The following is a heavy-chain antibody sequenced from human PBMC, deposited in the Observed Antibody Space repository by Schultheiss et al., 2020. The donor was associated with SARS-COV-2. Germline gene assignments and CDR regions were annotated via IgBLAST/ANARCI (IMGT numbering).Heavy chain of an antibody. D-gene: IGHD1-14*01. Sequence: GESLKISCAASGFTFSSYGMHWVRQAPGKGLEWVAVISYDGSNKYYADSVKGRFTISRDNSKNTLYLQMNSLRAEDTAVYYCARLDSGPEPYYYYYGMDVWGQGTTVTVSS. J-gene: IGHJ6*02. V-gene: IGHV3-30*03. CDR2: ISYDGSNK. CDR1: GFTFSSYG. CDR3: ARLDSGPEPYYYYYGMDV.